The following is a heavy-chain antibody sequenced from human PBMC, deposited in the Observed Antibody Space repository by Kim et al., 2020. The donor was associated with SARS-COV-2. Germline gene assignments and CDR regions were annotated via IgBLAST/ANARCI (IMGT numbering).Heavy chain of an antibody. D-gene: IGHD2-2*01. V-gene: IGHV3-23*01. CDR2: ISGSGGST. J-gene: IGHJ4*02. Sequence: GGSLRLSCAASGFTFSSYAMSWVRQAPGKGLEWVSAISGSGGSTYYADSVKGRFTISRDNSKNTLYLQMNSLRAEDTAVYYCAKAIVVPAAMISDGVFDYWGQGTLVTVSS. CDR1: GFTFSSYA. CDR3: AKAIVVPAAMISDGVFDY.